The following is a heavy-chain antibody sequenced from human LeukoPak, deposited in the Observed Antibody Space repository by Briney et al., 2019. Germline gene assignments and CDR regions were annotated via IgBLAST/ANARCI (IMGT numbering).Heavy chain of an antibody. Sequence: PGGSLRLSCAASGFTFSDYYMSWIRQAPGKGLEWVSVIYSGGSTYYADSVKGRFTISRDNSKNTLYLQMNSLRAEDTAVYYCARAVDYYYYYMDVWGKGTTVTISS. CDR3: ARAVDYYYYYMDV. D-gene: IGHD6-19*01. V-gene: IGHV3-66*01. CDR1: GFTFSDYY. CDR2: IYSGGST. J-gene: IGHJ6*03.